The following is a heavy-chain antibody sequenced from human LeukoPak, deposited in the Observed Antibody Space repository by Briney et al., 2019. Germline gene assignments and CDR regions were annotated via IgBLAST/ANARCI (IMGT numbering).Heavy chain of an antibody. V-gene: IGHV3-74*01. CDR3: ARELGVGVIGDAFDI. CDR2: VNTDGSST. J-gene: IGHJ3*02. D-gene: IGHD3-22*01. Sequence: GGPLRLSCAVSGFTLGSYWMHWVRQAPGQGLAWVSRVNTDGSSTTYAESVKGRFTISKDNAKNTLYLQMNGLRAEDTAVYYCARELGVGVIGDAFDIWGQGTVVTVSS. CDR1: GFTLGSYW.